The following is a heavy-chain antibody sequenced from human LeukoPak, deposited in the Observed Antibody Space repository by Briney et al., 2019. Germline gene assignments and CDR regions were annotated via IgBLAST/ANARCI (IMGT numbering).Heavy chain of an antibody. CDR2: IYTSGST. CDR1: GGSFSSYY. D-gene: IGHD1-7*01. Sequence: SETLSLTCTVYGGSFSSYYWSWIRQPPGEGLEWIGYIYTSGSTNYNPSLKSRVTISVDTSKNQFSLKLSSVTAADTAVYYCARQTLRYNWNLPFDPWGQGTLVTVSS. CDR3: ARQTLRYNWNLPFDP. V-gene: IGHV4-4*09. J-gene: IGHJ5*02.